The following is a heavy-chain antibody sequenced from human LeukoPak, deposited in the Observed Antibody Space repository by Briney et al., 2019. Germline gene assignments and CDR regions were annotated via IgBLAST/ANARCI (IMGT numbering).Heavy chain of an antibody. CDR3: ARGETSSYDY. D-gene: IGHD2-2*01. CDR1: GFTVSINY. Sequence: GGSLRLSWAASGFTVSINYMSWVRQAPGKGREWVSVIYSGGNTYYADSVKGRFTISRGNSKNTVYLQMNSLRAEDAAVYYCARGETSSYDYWGQGTLVTVSS. V-gene: IGHV3-53*01. CDR2: IYSGGNT. J-gene: IGHJ4*02.